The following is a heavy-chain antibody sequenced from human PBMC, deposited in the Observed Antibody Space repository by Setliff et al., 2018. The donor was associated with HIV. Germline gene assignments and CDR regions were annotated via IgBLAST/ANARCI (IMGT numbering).Heavy chain of an antibody. Sequence: PGGSLRLSCAASGFDFSTYWMHWVRQATGKGLEWVSAIGTAGDTYYPGSVKGRFTISRENAKNSMYLQMNSLRAGDTAVYYCARALWITMIVVVSVYFFDYWGQGTLVTVSS. D-gene: IGHD3-22*01. CDR3: ARALWITMIVVVSVYFFDY. CDR2: IGTAGDT. V-gene: IGHV3-13*01. J-gene: IGHJ4*02. CDR1: GFDFSTYW.